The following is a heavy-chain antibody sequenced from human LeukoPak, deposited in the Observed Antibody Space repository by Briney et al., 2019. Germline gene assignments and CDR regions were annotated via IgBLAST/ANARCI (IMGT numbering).Heavy chain of an antibody. CDR1: EFSFGSYA. D-gene: IGHD1-26*01. V-gene: IGHV3-23*01. CDR2: ISGSGDST. J-gene: IGHJ6*03. Sequence: GGSLRLSCAASEFSFGSYAMSWVRQAPGKGLQWVSGISGSGDSTYYADSVNGRFTISRDNSKNTLYLQMISLRAEDTAVYYCAKGGGSYFRRVTYYYYYMDVWGKGTRVTVSS. CDR3: AKGGGSYFRRVTYYYYYMDV.